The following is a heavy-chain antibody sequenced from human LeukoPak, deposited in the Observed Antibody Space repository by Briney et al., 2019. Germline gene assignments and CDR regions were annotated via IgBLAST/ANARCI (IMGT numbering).Heavy chain of an antibody. J-gene: IGHJ5*02. V-gene: IGHV4-39*01. D-gene: IGHD6-6*01. CDR2: IYYSGST. Sequence: PSETLSLTCTVSGGSISSSSYYWGWLRQPPGKGLEWIGSIYYSGSTYYNPSLKSRVTISVDTSKNQFSLKVRSVTAADTAVYYCARLWGSSYLDPWGQGTLVTVSS. CDR3: ARLWGSSYLDP. CDR1: GGSISSSSYY.